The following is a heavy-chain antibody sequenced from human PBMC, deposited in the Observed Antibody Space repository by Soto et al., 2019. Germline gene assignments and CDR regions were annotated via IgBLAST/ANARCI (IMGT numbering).Heavy chain of an antibody. CDR1: VFTFENYG. D-gene: IGHD3-3*01. J-gene: IGHJ6*02. CDR3: AKDSWAIFGVPAGEYYAMDV. Sequence: RGSLLLSCVSSVFTFENYGMSWVRQAPGKGLDWVSAISGSGGTTYYSDSVKGRFTISRDNSKNTVYLQMNDLRVEDAAEYFCAKDSWAIFGVPAGEYYAMDVWGQGTTVTVSS. CDR2: ISGSGGTT. V-gene: IGHV3-23*01.